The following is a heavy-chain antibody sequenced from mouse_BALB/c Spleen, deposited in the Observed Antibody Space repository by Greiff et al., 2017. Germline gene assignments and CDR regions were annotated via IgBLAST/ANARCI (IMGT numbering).Heavy chain of an antibody. Sequence: EVKLVESGGGLVQPGGSLRLSCATSGFTFTDYYMSWVRQPPGKALEWLGFIRNKANGYTTEYSASVKGRFTISRDNSQSILYLQMNTLRAEDSATYCCARGRWLQHAMDYWGQGTSVTVSS. V-gene: IGHV7-3*02. CDR2: IRNKANGYTT. CDR1: GFTFTDYY. J-gene: IGHJ4*01. CDR3: ARGRWLQHAMDY. D-gene: IGHD2-3*01.